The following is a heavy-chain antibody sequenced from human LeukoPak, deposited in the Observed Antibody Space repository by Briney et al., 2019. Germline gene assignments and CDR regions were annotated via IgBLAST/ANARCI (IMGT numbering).Heavy chain of an antibody. D-gene: IGHD5-18*01. Sequence: PGGSLRLSCAASGFIVSTNEMSWVRQAPGKGLEWVSSLSGGSTYYADSMKGRFTISRDNSKNTLYLQMNSLRAEDTAVYYCARNGYSYGVYYFDYWGQGTLVTVSS. CDR1: GFIVSTNE. J-gene: IGHJ4*02. V-gene: IGHV3-38-3*01. CDR3: ARNGYSYGVYYFDY. CDR2: LSGGST.